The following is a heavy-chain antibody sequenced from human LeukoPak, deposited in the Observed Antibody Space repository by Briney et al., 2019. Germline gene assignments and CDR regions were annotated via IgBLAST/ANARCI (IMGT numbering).Heavy chain of an antibody. CDR2: ITEDDAST. CDR1: GFTFSSYW. Sequence: AGGSLRLSCAASGFTFSSYWMHWVRQGPGKGLVRVSRITEDDASTNHADTVKGPFTISRDNGKNTLYLQMNSLRVADTAVYYCVRADATNLDHWGQGTLVTVSS. V-gene: IGHV3-74*01. D-gene: IGHD1-14*01. CDR3: VRADATNLDH. J-gene: IGHJ4*02.